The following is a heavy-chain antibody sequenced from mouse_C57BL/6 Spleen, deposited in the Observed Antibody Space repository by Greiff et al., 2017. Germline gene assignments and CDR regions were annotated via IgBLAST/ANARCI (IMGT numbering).Heavy chain of an antibody. CDR3: AKRLYWYFDV. CDR1: GYTFTDYN. J-gene: IGHJ1*03. CDR2: INPNNGGT. Sequence: EVQLVESGPELVKPGASVKIPCKASGYTFTDYNMDWVQPSHGKSLEWIGDINPNNGGTIYNQKFKGKATLTVDKSSSTAYMELRSLTSEDTAVYYCAKRLYWYFDVWGTGTTVTVSS. V-gene: IGHV1-18*01.